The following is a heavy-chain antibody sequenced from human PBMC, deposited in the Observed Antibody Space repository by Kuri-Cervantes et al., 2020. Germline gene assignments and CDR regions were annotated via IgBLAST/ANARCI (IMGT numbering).Heavy chain of an antibody. J-gene: IGHJ4*02. CDR3: AKGSDSGYDQDY. V-gene: IGHV3-30*07. CDR2: ISYDGSNK. CDR1: GFTFDDYA. D-gene: IGHD5-12*01. Sequence: GESLKISCAASGFTFDDYAMHWVRQAPGMGLEWVAVISYDGSNKYYADSVKGRSTISRDNSKNTLYLQMNSLRAEDTAVYYCAKGSDSGYDQDYWGQGTLVTVSS.